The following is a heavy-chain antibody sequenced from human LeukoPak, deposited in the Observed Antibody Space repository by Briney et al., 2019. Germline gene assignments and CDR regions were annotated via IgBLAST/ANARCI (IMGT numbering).Heavy chain of an antibody. CDR1: GFTFSSYA. J-gene: IGHJ5*02. CDR2: ISGSGGST. Sequence: GRSLRLSCAASGFTFSSYAMSWVRQAPGKGLEWVSAISGSGGSTYYADSVKGRFTISRDNSKNTLYLQMNSLRAEDTAVYYCAKDEDNSSGWYGWFDPWGQGTLVTVSS. D-gene: IGHD6-19*01. CDR3: AKDEDNSSGWYGWFDP. V-gene: IGHV3-23*01.